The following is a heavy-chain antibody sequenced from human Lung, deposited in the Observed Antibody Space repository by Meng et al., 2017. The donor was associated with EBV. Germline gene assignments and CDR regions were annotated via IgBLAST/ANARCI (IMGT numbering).Heavy chain of an antibody. CDR1: GYTFTSYA. J-gene: IGHJ4*02. Sequence: VKRGKTGSELKKPGASWKVSCKASGYTFTSYARNWVRQAPGQGLEWMGWINTNTGNPTYAQGFTGRFVFSLDTSVSTAYLQISSLKAADTAVYYCARLYCSGGSCYTIDYWGQGTLVTVSS. V-gene: IGHV7-4-1*02. D-gene: IGHD2-15*01. CDR3: ARLYCSGGSCYTIDY. CDR2: INTNTGNP.